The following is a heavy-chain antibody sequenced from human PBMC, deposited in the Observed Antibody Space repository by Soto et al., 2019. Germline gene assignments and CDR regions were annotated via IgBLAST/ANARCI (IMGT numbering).Heavy chain of an antibody. V-gene: IGHV1-2*02. CDR3: ARGDTAMVKGGFDY. Sequence: ASVKVSCKASGYTFTSYDISWVRQATGQELEWMGWINPNSADTNYAQKFQGRVTMTRNTSISTAYMELSRLRSDDTAVYYCARGDTAMVKGGFDYWGRGTLVTVSS. J-gene: IGHJ4*02. CDR2: INPNSADT. D-gene: IGHD5-18*01. CDR1: GYTFTSYD.